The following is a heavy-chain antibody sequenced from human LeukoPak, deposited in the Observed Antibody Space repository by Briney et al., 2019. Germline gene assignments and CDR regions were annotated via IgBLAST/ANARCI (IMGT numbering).Heavy chain of an antibody. J-gene: IGHJ2*01. D-gene: IGHD6-19*01. Sequence: SETLSLTCTVSGGSISSYYWSWIRQPPGKGLEWIGYIYYSGSTNYNPSLKSRVTISVDTSKNQFSLKLSSVTAADTAVYYCAAGYSSGWYLETPPYWYFALWGRGTLVTVSS. CDR3: AAGYSSGWYLETPPYWYFAL. CDR1: GGSISSYY. CDR2: IYYSGST. V-gene: IGHV4-59*01.